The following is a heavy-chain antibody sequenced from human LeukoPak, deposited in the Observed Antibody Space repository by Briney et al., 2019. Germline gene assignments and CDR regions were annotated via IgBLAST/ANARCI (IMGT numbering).Heavy chain of an antibody. D-gene: IGHD3-10*02. J-gene: IGHJ6*04. CDR2: ISSSGSTI. CDR1: GFTFSSYE. CDR3: AELGITMIGGV. Sequence: GGSLRLSCAASGFTFSSYEMNWVRQAPGKGLEWVSYISSSGSTIYYADSVKGRFTISRDNAKDSLYLQMNSLRAEDTAVYCCAELGITMIGGVWGKGTTVTISS. V-gene: IGHV3-48*03.